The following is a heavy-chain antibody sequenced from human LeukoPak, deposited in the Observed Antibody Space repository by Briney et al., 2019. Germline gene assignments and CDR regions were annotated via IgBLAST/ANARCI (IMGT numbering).Heavy chain of an antibody. CDR2: IYSGGGT. CDR3: ARRMSTSWASDY. Sequence: GGSLRLSCAASGFTVSLSCMNWFRQAPGKGLEWVSVIYSGGGTYYAESVKGRFTISRDHSKNTLFLQMSSLKAEDTAVYYCARRMSTSWASDYWGQGTLVTVSS. D-gene: IGHD6-13*01. CDR1: GFTVSLSC. V-gene: IGHV3-53*01. J-gene: IGHJ4*02.